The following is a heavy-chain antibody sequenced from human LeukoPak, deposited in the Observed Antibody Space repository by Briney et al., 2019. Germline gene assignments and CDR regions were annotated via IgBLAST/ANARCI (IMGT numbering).Heavy chain of an antibody. J-gene: IGHJ3*02. CDR2: INSDGSST. Sequence: PGGSLRLFCAASGFTFSSYWMHWVRQAPGKGLVWVSRINSDGSSTSYADSVKGRFTISRDNAKNTLYLQMNSLRAEDTAVYYCASNIVVVTAGAFDIWGQGTMVTVSS. CDR3: ASNIVVVTAGAFDI. V-gene: IGHV3-74*01. D-gene: IGHD2-21*02. CDR1: GFTFSSYW.